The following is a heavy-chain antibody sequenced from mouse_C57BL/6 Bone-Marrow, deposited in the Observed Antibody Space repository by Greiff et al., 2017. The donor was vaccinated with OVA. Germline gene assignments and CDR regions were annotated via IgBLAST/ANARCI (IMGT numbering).Heavy chain of an antibody. V-gene: IGHV1-64*01. CDR1: GYTFTSYW. Sequence: VKLQQPGAELVKPGASVKLSCKASGYTFTSYWMHWVKQRPGQGLEWIGMIHPNSGSTNYNEKFKSKATLTVAKSSSTAYMQLSSLTSEDSAVYYCARITTVHDYWGQGTTLTVSS. CDR3: ARITTVHDY. D-gene: IGHD1-1*01. J-gene: IGHJ2*01. CDR2: IHPNSGST.